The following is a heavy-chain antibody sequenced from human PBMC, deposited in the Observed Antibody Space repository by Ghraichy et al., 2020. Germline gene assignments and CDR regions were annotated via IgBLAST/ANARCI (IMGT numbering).Heavy chain of an antibody. V-gene: IGHV3-23*01. J-gene: IGHJ6*03. D-gene: IGHD2-15*01. Sequence: ISGSGGSTYYAESVKGRFTTSRDNSKNTLYLQMNSLRAEYTAVYYCAKSRFCSGGSSSCSYYYYMHFW. CDR2: ISGSGGST. CDR3: AKSRFCSGGSSSCSYYYYMHF.